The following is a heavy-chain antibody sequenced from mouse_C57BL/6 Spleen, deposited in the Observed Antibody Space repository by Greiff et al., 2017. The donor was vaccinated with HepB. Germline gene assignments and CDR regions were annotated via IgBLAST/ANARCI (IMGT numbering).Heavy chain of an antibody. D-gene: IGHD1-1*01. V-gene: IGHV1-50*01. Sequence: QVQLKQPGAELVKPGASVKLSCKASGYTFTSYWMKWVKQRPGQGLEWIGEIDPSDSYTNYNQKFKGKATLTVDTSSSTAYMQLSSLTSEDSAVYYCARRGISDYYGSSSWFAYWGQGTLVTVSA. CDR3: ARRGISDYYGSSSWFAY. CDR1: GYTFTSYW. CDR2: IDPSDSYT. J-gene: IGHJ3*01.